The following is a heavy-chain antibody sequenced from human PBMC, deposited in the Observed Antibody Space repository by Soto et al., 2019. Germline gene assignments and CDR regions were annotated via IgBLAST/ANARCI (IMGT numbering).Heavy chain of an antibody. J-gene: IGHJ4*02. CDR1: GGTFSSHT. CDR2: IIPVLGIT. CDR3: ARDDGGDYDILTGPLGY. D-gene: IGHD3-9*01. Sequence: SVKVSCKASGGTFSSHTVSWVRQAPGQGLERMGRIIPVLGITNYAQKFQGRVTITADKSTSTAYMELSSLRSEDTAVYYCARDDGGDYDILTGPLGYWGQGTLVTVSS. V-gene: IGHV1-69*04.